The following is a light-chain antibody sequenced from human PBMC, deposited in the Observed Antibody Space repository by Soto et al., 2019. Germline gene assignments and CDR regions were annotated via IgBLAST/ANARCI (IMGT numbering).Light chain of an antibody. J-gene: IGLJ1*01. CDR1: SSAVGGYTF. V-gene: IGLV2-14*03. CDR3: SSYTTSSTVV. CDR2: EVS. Sequence: QSALTQPASVIGSPGQSITISCTGTSSAVGGYTFVSWYQQHPGKAPKLMIYEVSNRPSGVSNRFSGSKSGNTASLTISGLQPEDEADYYCSSYTTSSTVVFGTGTKVTVL.